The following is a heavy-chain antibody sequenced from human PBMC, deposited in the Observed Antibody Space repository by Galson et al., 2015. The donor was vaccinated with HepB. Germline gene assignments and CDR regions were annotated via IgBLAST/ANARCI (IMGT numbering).Heavy chain of an antibody. CDR1: GFTFGDYA. J-gene: IGHJ4*02. D-gene: IGHD2-21*02. CDR3: TRRFSGDWYSDY. CDR2: IRRKADGRTT. V-gene: IGHV3-49*03. Sequence: SLRLSCAASGFTFGDYAMSWFRQAPGKGLEWVGSIRRKADGRTTEYAASVKGRFIISGDDSKGIAYLQMSSLKTDDTAVYYCTRRFSGDWYSDYWGQGTLVTVSS.